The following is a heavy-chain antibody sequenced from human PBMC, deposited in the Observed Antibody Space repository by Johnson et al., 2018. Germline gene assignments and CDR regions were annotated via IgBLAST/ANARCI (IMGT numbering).Heavy chain of an antibody. CDR1: GDSVSSNSAT. J-gene: IGHJ6*02. D-gene: IGHD1-26*01. CDR2: TYYRSKWFN. CDR3: ARSAGGSSYDYYGMDG. V-gene: IGHV6-1*01. Sequence: QVQLQESGPGLVKPSQTLSLTCALSGDSVSSNSATWNWIRQSPSRGLEWLGRTYYRSKWFNDYAVSVKSRITIKSDTSKTQFSLQLKSVTHEDTAVYYCARSAGGSSYDYYGMDGWGQGTTVTVSS.